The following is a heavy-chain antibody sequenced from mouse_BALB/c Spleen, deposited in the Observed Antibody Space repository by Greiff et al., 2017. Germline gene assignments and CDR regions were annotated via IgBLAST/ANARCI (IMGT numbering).Heavy chain of an antibody. CDR2: IYPGSGST. D-gene: IGHD2-4*01. V-gene: IGHV1-77*01. J-gene: IGHJ1*01. CDR1: GYTFTDYV. Sequence: QVQLKQSGPELVKPGASVKMSCKASGYTFTDYVISWVKQRTGQGLEWIGEIYPGSGSTYYNEKFKGKATLTADKSSNTAYMQLSSLTSEDSAVYFCARKGYYDYDGYFDVWGAGTTVTVSS. CDR3: ARKGYYDYDGYFDV.